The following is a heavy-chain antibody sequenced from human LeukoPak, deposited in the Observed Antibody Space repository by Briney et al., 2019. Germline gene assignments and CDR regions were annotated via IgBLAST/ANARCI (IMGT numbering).Heavy chain of an antibody. CDR3: ARGGRRSWAIDY. J-gene: IGHJ4*02. V-gene: IGHV3-21*01. CDR1: GFTFSSYS. Sequence: GGSLRRSGAVSGFTFSSYSLNWVGPAPGKGWEWVLSISSSSSYLYYADSVKGRFTISRDQAKNSLYLQMNSLRAEDTAMYYCARGGRRSWAIDYWGQGTLVTVSS. D-gene: IGHD6-13*01. CDR2: ISSSSSYL.